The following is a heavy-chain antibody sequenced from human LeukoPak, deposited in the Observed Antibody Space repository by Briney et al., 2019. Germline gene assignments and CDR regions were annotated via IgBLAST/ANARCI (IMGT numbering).Heavy chain of an antibody. CDR1: GGSISSYY. CDR3: ARTLRYSRSRYNWFHP. J-gene: IGHJ5*01. CDR2: IYYSGST. D-gene: IGHD6-13*01. V-gene: IGHV4-59*01. Sequence: SETLSLTCTVSGGSISSYYWSWIRQPPGKGLEWIGYIYYSGSTNYNPSLKSRVTISVDTSKNQFSLKLSSVTAADTAVYYCARTLRYSRSRYNWFHPWGQGTLGTVPS.